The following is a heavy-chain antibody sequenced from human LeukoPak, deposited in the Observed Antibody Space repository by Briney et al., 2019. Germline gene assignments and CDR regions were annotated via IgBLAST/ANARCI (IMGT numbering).Heavy chain of an antibody. CDR1: GGSFSGYY. Sequence: SETLSLTCAVYGGSFSGYYWSWIRQPPGKGLEWIGEINHSGSTNYNPSLKSRVTISVDTSKNQFSLKLSSVTAADTAVYYCARVEGFGYYGSGSYSYWGQGTLVTVSS. J-gene: IGHJ4*02. CDR2: INHSGST. D-gene: IGHD3-10*01. V-gene: IGHV4-34*01. CDR3: ARVEGFGYYGSGSYSY.